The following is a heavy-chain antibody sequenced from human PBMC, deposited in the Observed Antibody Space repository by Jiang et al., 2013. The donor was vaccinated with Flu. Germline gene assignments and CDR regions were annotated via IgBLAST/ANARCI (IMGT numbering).Heavy chain of an antibody. Sequence: VQLVKSGGGLVQPGGSLRLSCAASGFTFSSYDMHWVRQATGKGLEWVSAIGTAGDTYYPGSVKGRFTISRENAKNSLYLQMNSLRAEDTAVYYCAKDRGIAVAGRPYYFDYWGQGTLVTVSS. CDR1: GFTFSSYD. V-gene: IGHV3-13*01. J-gene: IGHJ4*02. CDR3: AKDRGIAVAGRPYYFDY. D-gene: IGHD6-19*01. CDR2: IGTAGDT.